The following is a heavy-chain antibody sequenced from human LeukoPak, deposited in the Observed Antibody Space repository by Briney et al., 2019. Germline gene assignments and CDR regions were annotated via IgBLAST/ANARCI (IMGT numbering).Heavy chain of an antibody. V-gene: IGHV3-23*01. CDR3: ARRYSYGRLNPKKYYYYMDV. CDR2: ISGSGGST. J-gene: IGHJ6*03. Sequence: PGGSLRLSCAASGFTFSSYAMSWVRQAPGKGLEWVSAISGSGGSTYYADSVKGRFTISRDNAKNSLYLQMNSLRAEDTAVYYCARRYSYGRLNPKKYYYYMDVWGKGTTVTVSS. D-gene: IGHD5-18*01. CDR1: GFTFSSYA.